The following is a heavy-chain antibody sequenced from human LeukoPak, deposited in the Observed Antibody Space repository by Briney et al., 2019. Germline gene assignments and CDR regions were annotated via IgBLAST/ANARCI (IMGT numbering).Heavy chain of an antibody. CDR3: ARSPRGSGWYGYYFDY. J-gene: IGHJ4*02. D-gene: IGHD6-19*01. V-gene: IGHV7-4-1*02. CDR2: INTNTGNP. Sequence: ASVNVSCKASGYTFTSYAMNWVRQAPGQGLEWMGWINTNTGNPTYAQGFTGRFVFSLDTSVSTAYLQISSLKAEDTAVYYCARSPRGSGWYGYYFDYWGQGTLVTVSS. CDR1: GYTFTSYA.